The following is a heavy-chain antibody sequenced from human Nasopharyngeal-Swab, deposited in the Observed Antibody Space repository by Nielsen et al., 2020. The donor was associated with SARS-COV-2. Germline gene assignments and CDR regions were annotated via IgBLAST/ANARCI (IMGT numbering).Heavy chain of an antibody. D-gene: IGHD3-3*01. CDR3: ARAPSVFGVVITAFDY. CDR2: IYYSGST. V-gene: IGHV4-31*02. J-gene: IGHJ4*02. Sequence: WIRQPPGKGLEWIGYIYYSGSTYYNPSLKSRLTISVDTSKNQFSLKPSSVTAADTAVYYCARAPSVFGVVITAFDYWGQGALVTVSS.